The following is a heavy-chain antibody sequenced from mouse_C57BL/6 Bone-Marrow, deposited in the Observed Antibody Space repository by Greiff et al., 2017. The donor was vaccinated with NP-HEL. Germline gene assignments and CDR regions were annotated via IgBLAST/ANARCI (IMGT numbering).Heavy chain of an antibody. J-gene: IGHJ1*03. CDR1: GYTFTNYW. Sequence: QVQLKQSGAELVRPGTSVKMSCKASGYTFTNYWIGWAKQRPGHGLEWIGDIYTGGGYTNYNEKFKGKATLTEDKSSTTAYMQFSSLTSEDSAIYYCARHRDWYFDVWGTGTTVTVSS. CDR3: ARHRDWYFDV. CDR2: IYTGGGYT. V-gene: IGHV1-63*01.